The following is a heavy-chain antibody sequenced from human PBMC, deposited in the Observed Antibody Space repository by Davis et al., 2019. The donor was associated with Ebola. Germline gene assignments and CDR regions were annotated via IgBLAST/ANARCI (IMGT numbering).Heavy chain of an antibody. D-gene: IGHD6-19*01. Sequence: PGGSLRPSCAASGFTFSSYGMHWLRQAAGKGLEWVAVISYDGSNKYYADSVKGRFTISRDNSKNTLYLQMNSLRAEDTAVYYCAKDLYEGWTSRVHDAFDIWGQGTMVTVSS. J-gene: IGHJ3*02. CDR1: GFTFSSYG. V-gene: IGHV3-30*18. CDR3: AKDLYEGWTSRVHDAFDI. CDR2: ISYDGSNK.